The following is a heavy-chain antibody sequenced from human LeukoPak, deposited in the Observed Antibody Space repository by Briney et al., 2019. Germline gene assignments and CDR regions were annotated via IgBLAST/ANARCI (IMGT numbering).Heavy chain of an antibody. CDR2: INHSGST. J-gene: IGHJ4*02. V-gene: IGHV4-34*01. CDR3: ASTYSGYDPFDY. D-gene: IGHD5-12*01. Sequence: SETLSLTCAVYGGSFSGYYWSWIRQPPGKGLEWIGEINHSGSTNYNPPLKSRVTISVDTSKNQFSLKLSSVTAADTAVYYCASTYSGYDPFDYWGQGTLVTVSS. CDR1: GGSFSGYY.